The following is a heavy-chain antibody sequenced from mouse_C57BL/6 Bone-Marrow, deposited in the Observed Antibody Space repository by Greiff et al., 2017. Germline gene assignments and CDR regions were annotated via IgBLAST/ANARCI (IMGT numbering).Heavy chain of an antibody. CDR2: ISNLAYSI. CDR1: GFTFSDYG. Sequence: EVKLVESGGGLVQPGGSLKLSCAASGFTFSDYGMAWVRQAPRKGPEWVAFISNLAYSIYYADTVTGRFTISSENAKNTLYLEMSSLRSEETAMYYCARRGYGPYYAMDYWGQGTSVTVSS. J-gene: IGHJ4*01. CDR3: ARRGYGPYYAMDY. D-gene: IGHD2-2*01. V-gene: IGHV5-15*01.